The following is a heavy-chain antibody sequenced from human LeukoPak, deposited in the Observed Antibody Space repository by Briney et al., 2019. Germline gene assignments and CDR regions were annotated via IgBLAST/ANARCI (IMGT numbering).Heavy chain of an antibody. D-gene: IGHD6-13*01. CDR1: GYTFTSYD. CDR3: ARVGLYSSSWYDFGY. V-gene: IGHV1-8*01. CDR2: MNPNSGNT. J-gene: IGHJ4*02. Sequence: ASVKVSCKASGYTFTSYDINWVRQAPGQGLEWMGWMNPNSGNTGYAQKFQGRGTMTRNTSISTAYMELSSLRSEDTAVYYCARVGLYSSSWYDFGYWGQGTLVTVSS.